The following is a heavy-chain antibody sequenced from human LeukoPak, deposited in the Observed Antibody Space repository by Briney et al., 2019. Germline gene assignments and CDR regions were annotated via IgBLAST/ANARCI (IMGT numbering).Heavy chain of an antibody. D-gene: IGHD3-22*01. CDR1: GFTFSSYA. Sequence: GASLRLSCAASGFTFSSYAMSWVRQAPGKGLERVSAISGSGGSTYYADSVKGRFTISRDNSKNTLYLQMNSLRAEDTAVYYCAKGKRITMIVVVTSFDYWGQGTLVTVSS. CDR3: AKGKRITMIVVVTSFDY. V-gene: IGHV3-23*01. J-gene: IGHJ4*02. CDR2: ISGSGGST.